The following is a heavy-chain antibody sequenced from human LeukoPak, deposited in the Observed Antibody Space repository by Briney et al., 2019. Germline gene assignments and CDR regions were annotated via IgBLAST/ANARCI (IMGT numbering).Heavy chain of an antibody. V-gene: IGHV3-7*01. Sequence: GGSLRLSCAASGFISSSYWMSWVRQAPGKGPEWVANIKQDGSERYYGDSVKGRFTISRDNAKNSLYLQMSSLRAEDTAVYYCARDVLLMGASTTRYFDYWGQGTLVTVSS. J-gene: IGHJ4*02. CDR2: IKQDGSER. CDR3: ARDVLLMGASTTRYFDY. CDR1: GFISSSYW. D-gene: IGHD1-26*01.